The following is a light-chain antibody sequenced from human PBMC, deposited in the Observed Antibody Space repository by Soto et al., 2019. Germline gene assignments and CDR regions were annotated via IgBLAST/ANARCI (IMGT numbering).Light chain of an antibody. CDR3: SSYTSSGRYV. J-gene: IGLJ1*01. Sequence: QYALTQPASESGSPGQWITISCTGTSSDVGDYNYVYWYQQHPDKAPKLMIYYVNNRPSGVSNRFSGSKSGNTASLTISGLLAEDEADYYCSSYTSSGRYVFGTGTKVTVL. V-gene: IGLV2-14*03. CDR2: YVN. CDR1: SSDVGDYNY.